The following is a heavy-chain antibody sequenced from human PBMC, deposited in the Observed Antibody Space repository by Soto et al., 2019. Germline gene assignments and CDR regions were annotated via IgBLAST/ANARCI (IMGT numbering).Heavy chain of an antibody. CDR1: GGSISSSIYY. V-gene: IGHV4-39*01. CDR2: IYYSGSI. Sequence: SETLSLTCSVSGGSISSSIYYWGWIRQPPGKGLEWIGSIYYSGSIYYNPSLKSRVTISVDTSKNQFSLKLSSVTAAETAVYYCARQSSGWYNWFDPWGQGTLVTVSS. D-gene: IGHD6-19*01. CDR3: ARQSSGWYNWFDP. J-gene: IGHJ5*02.